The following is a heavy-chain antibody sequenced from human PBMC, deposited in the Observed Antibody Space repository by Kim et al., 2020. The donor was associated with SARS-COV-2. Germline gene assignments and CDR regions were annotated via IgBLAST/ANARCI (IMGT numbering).Heavy chain of an antibody. D-gene: IGHD6-19*01. Sequence: SVKVSCKASGFTFTSSAVQWVRQARGQRLEWIGWIVVGSGNTNYAQKFQERVTITRDMSTSTAYMELSSLRSEDTAVYYCAADLGYSSGWYAYWGQGTLVTVSS. CDR3: AADLGYSSGWYAY. CDR2: IVVGSGNT. V-gene: IGHV1-58*01. CDR1: GFTFTSSA. J-gene: IGHJ4*02.